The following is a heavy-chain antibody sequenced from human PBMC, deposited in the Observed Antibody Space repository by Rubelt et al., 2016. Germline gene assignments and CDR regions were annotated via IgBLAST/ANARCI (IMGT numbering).Heavy chain of an antibody. Sequence: FSDYGMHWVRQAPGKGLEWVAFIRYDGTNKYYADSVKGRFTISRDNPKNTLYLQMNSLRAEDMAVYYCAKDLGASNYFDYWGQGSVVTVSS. CDR2: IRYDGTNK. V-gene: IGHV3-30*02. CDR3: AKDLGASNYFDY. D-gene: IGHD1-26*01. CDR1: FSDYG. J-gene: IGHJ4*02.